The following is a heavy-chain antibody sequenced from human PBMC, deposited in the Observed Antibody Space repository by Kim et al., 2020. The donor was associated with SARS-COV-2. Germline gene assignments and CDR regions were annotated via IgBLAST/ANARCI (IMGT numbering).Heavy chain of an antibody. CDR2: GST. V-gene: IGHV4-34*01. J-gene: IGHJ4*01. D-gene: IGHD3-22*01. Sequence: GSTNYSPSLKSRLTISIDTSKNHLSLKLTSVTAADTAVYYCARGVITTGFDYWGQEPWSPSPQ. CDR3: ARGVITTGFDY.